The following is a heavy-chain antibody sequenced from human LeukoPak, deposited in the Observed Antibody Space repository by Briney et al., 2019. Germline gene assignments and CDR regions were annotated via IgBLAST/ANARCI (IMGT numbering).Heavy chain of an antibody. CDR1: GYSFTGYW. Sequence: GESLKISCKGSGYSFTGYWIGWVRQMPGKGLEWMGIIYPGDSDTRYSPSFQGQVTISADKSISTAYLQWSSLKASDTAMYYCARHGPTYYYDSSGSMGDYWGQGTLATVSS. D-gene: IGHD3-22*01. J-gene: IGHJ4*02. CDR2: IYPGDSDT. V-gene: IGHV5-51*01. CDR3: ARHGPTYYYDSSGSMGDY.